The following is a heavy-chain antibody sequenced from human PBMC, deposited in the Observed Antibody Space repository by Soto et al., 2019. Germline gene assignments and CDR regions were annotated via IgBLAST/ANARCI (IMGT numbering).Heavy chain of an antibody. CDR3: ARGWYYFDF. V-gene: IGHV4-38-2*01. Sequence: SETLSLTCDVSVEPMTGGYYWGWIRQSPGKGLEWIGSTYYGGTTYYNPSLRSRLAISIDTSKNQFSLRLTSVTAADTALYFSARGWYYFDFWGRGTLVTVSS. CDR1: VEPMTGGYY. J-gene: IGHJ4*02. CDR2: TYYGGTT. D-gene: IGHD2-15*01.